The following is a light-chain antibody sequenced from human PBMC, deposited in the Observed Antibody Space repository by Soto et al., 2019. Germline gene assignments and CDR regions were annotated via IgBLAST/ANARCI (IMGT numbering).Light chain of an antibody. V-gene: IGLV1-40*01. CDR2: GNN. J-gene: IGLJ1*01. CDR1: SSNFGSGYD. CDR3: QTYNTXLSAYV. Sequence: QSVLAQPPSVSGAPGQRVTISCTGSSSNFGSGYDVQWYQQLPGRAPKFLISGNNDRPSGLPDRFSASKSGTSASLAITGLQAEDEADYYCQTYNTXLSAYVFLTGTKVTVL.